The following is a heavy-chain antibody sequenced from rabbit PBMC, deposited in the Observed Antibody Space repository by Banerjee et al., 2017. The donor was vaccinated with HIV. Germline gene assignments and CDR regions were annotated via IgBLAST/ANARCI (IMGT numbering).Heavy chain of an antibody. D-gene: IGHD6-1*01. Sequence: QEQLVESGGGLVQPEGSLTLTCKASGFDFSSNAMCWVRQAPGKGLEWIACIYAGSSGSTYYASWVNGRFTISKPSSTTVTLQMTRLTAADTAPYFCARRGTHAYAAYALWGQCTLVSVS. CDR2: IYAGSSGST. J-gene: IGHJ4*01. CDR1: GFDFSSNA. V-gene: IGHV1S45*01. CDR3: ARRGTHAYAAYAL.